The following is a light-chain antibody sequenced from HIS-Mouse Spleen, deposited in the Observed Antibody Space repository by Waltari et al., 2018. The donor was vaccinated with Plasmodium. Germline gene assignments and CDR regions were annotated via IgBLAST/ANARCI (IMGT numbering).Light chain of an antibody. V-gene: IGLV3-10*01. J-gene: IGLJ3*02. CDR2: EDS. Sequence: SYELTQPPSVSVSPAQTARITCSGDALPKRYAHWYQQKPGQAPVLVIYEDSKRPSGIPERFSGSSSGTMATLTISGAQVEDEADYYCYSTDSSGNHRVFGGGTKLTVL. CDR1: ALPKRY. CDR3: YSTDSSGNHRV.